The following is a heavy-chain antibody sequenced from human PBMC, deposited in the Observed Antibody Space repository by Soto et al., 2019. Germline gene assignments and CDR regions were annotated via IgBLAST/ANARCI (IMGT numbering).Heavy chain of an antibody. V-gene: IGHV4-4*02. CDR2: IYHSGST. CDR1: SGSISSGHW. CDR3: ATNSYYSLGV. J-gene: IGHJ6*02. Sequence: QVQLQESGPGLVKPSGTLSLTCAVSSGSISSGHWWNWVRQPPGKGLEWIGEIYHSGSTHYNPSLKSRVTMSVDKSMNQFSLKLTSVTAPDTAVYYCATNSYYSLGVWGQGTTVTVSS.